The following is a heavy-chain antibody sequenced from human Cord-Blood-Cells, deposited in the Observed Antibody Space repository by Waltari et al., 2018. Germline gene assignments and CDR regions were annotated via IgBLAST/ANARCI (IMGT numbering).Heavy chain of an antibody. CDR2: ISWNSGSI. Sequence: EVQLVESGGGLVQPGRSLRLSCAASGFTFDDYAMHWVRQAPGKGLEWVSGISWNSGSIGYADSVKGRFTISRDNAKNSLYLQMNSLRAEDMALYYCAKDSGSYVNYFDYWGQGTLVTVSS. D-gene: IGHD1-26*01. V-gene: IGHV3-9*03. CDR3: AKDSGSYVNYFDY. CDR1: GFTFDDYA. J-gene: IGHJ4*02.